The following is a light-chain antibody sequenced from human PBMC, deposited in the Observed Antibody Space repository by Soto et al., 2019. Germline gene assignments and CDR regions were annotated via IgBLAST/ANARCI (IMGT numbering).Light chain of an antibody. J-gene: IGKJ4*02. V-gene: IGKV1-9*01. Sequence: DIQLTQSPSFLSSSVGDRVTITCRASQGISSYLAWYQQKPGNAPTLLIYAASTLQSGVPSRFSGSGSGTEFTLTISSLQPEDFATYYCQQLNSYPLTFGGGTKVEIK. CDR1: QGISSY. CDR3: QQLNSYPLT. CDR2: AAS.